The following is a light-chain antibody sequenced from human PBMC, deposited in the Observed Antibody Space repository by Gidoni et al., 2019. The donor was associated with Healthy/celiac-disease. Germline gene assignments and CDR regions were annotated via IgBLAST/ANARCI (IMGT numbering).Light chain of an antibody. V-gene: IGLV1-40*01. CDR2: GNS. J-gene: IGLJ3*02. Sequence: QSVLTQPPSVSGAPGQRVTISCTGSSSNIGAGNDVHWYQQFPGTAPKVLIYGNSNRPSGVPDRFSGSKSGTSASLAITGLQAEDEADYYCQSDDSSLSGSVFGGGTKLTVL. CDR3: QSDDSSLSGSV. CDR1: SSNIGAGND.